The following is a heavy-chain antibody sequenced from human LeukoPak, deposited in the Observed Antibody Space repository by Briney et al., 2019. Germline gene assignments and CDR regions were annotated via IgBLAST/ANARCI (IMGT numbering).Heavy chain of an antibody. CDR3: ARDRPAARGYYFDY. Sequence: SETLSLTCTVSGGSISSSSYYWGWIRQPPGKGLEWIGSIYYGGSTYYNPSLKSRVTMSVDTSKNQFSLKLSSVTAADTAVYYCARDRPAARGYYFDYWGQGTLVTVSS. D-gene: IGHD2-2*01. V-gene: IGHV4-39*07. CDR2: IYYGGST. CDR1: GGSISSSSYY. J-gene: IGHJ4*02.